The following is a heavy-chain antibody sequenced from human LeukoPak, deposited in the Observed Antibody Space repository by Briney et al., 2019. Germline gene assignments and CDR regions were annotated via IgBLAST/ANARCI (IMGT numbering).Heavy chain of an antibody. V-gene: IGHV3-23*01. D-gene: IGHD2-15*01. CDR3: AKNLGGSCYSGVDY. CDR2: ISYSGGST. CDR1: GFTFSSYA. Sequence: GGSLRLSCAASGFTFSSYAMSWVRQAPGEGLEWVSTISYSGGSTCYADSVKGRFTISRDNSKNTLYLQMNSLRAEDTAVYYCAKNLGGSCYSGVDYWGQGTLVTVSS. J-gene: IGHJ4*02.